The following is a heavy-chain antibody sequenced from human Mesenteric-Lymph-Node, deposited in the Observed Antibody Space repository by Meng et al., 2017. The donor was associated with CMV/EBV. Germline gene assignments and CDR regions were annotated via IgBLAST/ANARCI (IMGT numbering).Heavy chain of an antibody. D-gene: IGHD1-26*01. CDR1: GFTFSSYG. J-gene: IGHJ4*02. CDR2: TRFDGSND. Sequence: GGSLRLSCAASGFTFSSYGMHWLRQAPGKGLEWVAFTRFDGSNDHYGDSVKGRFSISRDNAKNSLYLQMNSLRVEDTALYYCARDVLNGSYSSDFWGQGTLVTVSS. V-gene: IGHV3-30*02. CDR3: ARDVLNGSYSSDF.